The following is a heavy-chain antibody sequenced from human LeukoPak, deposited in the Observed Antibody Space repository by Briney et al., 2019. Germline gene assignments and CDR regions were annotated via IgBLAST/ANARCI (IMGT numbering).Heavy chain of an antibody. CDR3: ARPRGGYSYGYDY. V-gene: IGHV1-2*02. J-gene: IGHJ4*02. CDR1: GFTFSSYG. CDR2: INPNSGGT. D-gene: IGHD5-18*01. Sequence: TPGGSLRLSCAASGFTFSSYGMHWVRQAPGQGLEWMGWINPNSGGTNYAQKFQGRVTMTRDTSISTAYMELSRLRSDDTAVYYCARPRGGYSYGYDYWGQGTLVTVSS.